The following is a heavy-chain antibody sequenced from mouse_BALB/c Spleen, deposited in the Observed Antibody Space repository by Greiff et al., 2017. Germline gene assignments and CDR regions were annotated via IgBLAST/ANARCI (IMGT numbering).Heavy chain of an antibody. CDR2: ISYSGST. J-gene: IGHJ1*01. V-gene: IGHV3-2*02. D-gene: IGHD1-1*01. CDR3: ARDTTDWYFDV. CDR1: GYSITSDYA. Sequence: EVQLQQSGPGLVKPSQSLSLTCTVTGYSITSDYAWNWIRQFPGNQLEWMGYISYSGSTSYNPSLKSRISITRDTSKNQFFLQLNSVTTEDTATYYCARDTTDWYFDVWGAGTTVTVSS.